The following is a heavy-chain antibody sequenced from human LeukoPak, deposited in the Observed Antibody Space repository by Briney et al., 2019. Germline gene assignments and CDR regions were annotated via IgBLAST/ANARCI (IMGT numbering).Heavy chain of an antibody. D-gene: IGHD2-8*01. CDR1: GFTFSSYS. CDR2: ISSSSYI. J-gene: IGHJ3*02. CDR3: ARDRSILPSLMVYAGDAFDI. V-gene: IGHV3-21*01. Sequence: GGSLRLSCAASGFTFSSYSMNWVRQAPGKGLEWVSSISSSSYINYADSVKGGFTISRDNAKNSLYLQMNSLRAEDTAVYYCARDRSILPSLMVYAGDAFDIWGQGTMVTVSS.